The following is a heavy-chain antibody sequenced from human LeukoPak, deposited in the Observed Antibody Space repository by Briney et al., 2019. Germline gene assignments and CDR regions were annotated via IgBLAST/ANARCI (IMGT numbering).Heavy chain of an antibody. CDR3: AKRGVVIRVILAGFHKEAYYFDS. J-gene: IGHJ4*02. Sequence: LSGGSLRLSCSVSGFTVSNYGMRWVGQARGKGGEWVAGISDRGGGRKYADSVKGRFTISRDNPQNTLYLQMNSLRAEDTAVYFCAKRGVVIRVILAGFHKEAYYFDSWGQGALVTVSP. V-gene: IGHV3-23*01. D-gene: IGHD3-22*01. CDR2: ISDRGGGR. CDR1: GFTVSNYG.